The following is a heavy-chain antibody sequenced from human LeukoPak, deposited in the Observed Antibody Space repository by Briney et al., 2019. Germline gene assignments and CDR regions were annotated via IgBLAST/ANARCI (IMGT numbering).Heavy chain of an antibody. V-gene: IGHV1-8*01. CDR3: ARLSQTPDYYNSGGYFYLGY. CDR1: RCTFTSYD. Sequence: ASVKVSCKAFRCTFTSYDINWVRQAPGQGLEWMGWMNPSTGNAGYAPKFQGRVTMTRDTSTSTAYMEVRGLTSEDTAVYYCARLSQTPDYYNSGGYFYLGYWGQGTRVTVSS. CDR2: MNPSTGNA. J-gene: IGHJ4*02. D-gene: IGHD3-22*01.